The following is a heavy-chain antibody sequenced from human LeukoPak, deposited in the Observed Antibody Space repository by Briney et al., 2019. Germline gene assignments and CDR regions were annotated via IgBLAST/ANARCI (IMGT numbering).Heavy chain of an antibody. CDR2: ISSSSSCV. Sequence: GGSLRLSCAASGFTFSSYSMNWVRQAPGKGLEWVSSISSSSSCVYYADSVKGRFTISRDNAKNSLYLQMNSLRAEDTAVYYCARDRPGYCTNGVCYAPLHYWGQGTLVTVSS. D-gene: IGHD2-8*01. CDR1: GFTFSSYS. V-gene: IGHV3-21*01. J-gene: IGHJ4*02. CDR3: ARDRPGYCTNGVCYAPLHY.